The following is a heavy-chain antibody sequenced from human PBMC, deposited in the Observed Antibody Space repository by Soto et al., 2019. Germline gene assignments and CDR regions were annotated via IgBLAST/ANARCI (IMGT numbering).Heavy chain of an antibody. D-gene: IGHD3-3*01. CDR2: IYYSGST. CDR1: GGSISSSSYY. V-gene: IGHV4-39*01. Sequence: QLQLQESGPGLVKPSETLSLTCTVSGGSISSSSYYWGWIRQPPGKGLEWIGSIYYSGSTYYNPSLKSRVTISVDTSKNQFSLKLSSVTAXDTAVYXCAXXTPAISISDHWGQGTLVTVSS. J-gene: IGHJ4*02. CDR3: AXXTPAISISDH.